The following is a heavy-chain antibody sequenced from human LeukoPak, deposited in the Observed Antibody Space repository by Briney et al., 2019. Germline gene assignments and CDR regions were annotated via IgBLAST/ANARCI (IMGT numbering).Heavy chain of an antibody. V-gene: IGHV3-7*01. D-gene: IGHD1-1*01. CDR2: IKQDGSER. J-gene: IGHJ6*03. Sequence: GGSLRLSCAASGFTFSNHWMTWVRQAPGKGLEWVANIKQDGSERYYVDSVKGRFTISRDNAKNSLYLQMNSLRVEDTAVYYCARDGRNVYYYYYYMDVWGKGTTVTVSS. CDR1: GFTFSNHW. CDR3: ARDGRNVYYYYYYMDV.